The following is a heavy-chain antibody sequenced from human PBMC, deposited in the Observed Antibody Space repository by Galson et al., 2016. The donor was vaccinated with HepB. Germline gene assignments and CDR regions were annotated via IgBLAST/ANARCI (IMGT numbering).Heavy chain of an antibody. J-gene: IGHJ4*02. D-gene: IGHD4-23*01. CDR2: IYSIAYT. CDR1: GGSISSGGYF. CDR3: ARSSNSRGKEYFDY. V-gene: IGHV4-31*11. Sequence: TLSLTCGVSGGSISSGGYFWSWIRQHPGKGLEWVTSIYSIAYTYYNPSLKSRIDISIDTSKNRFSLRLTSVTAADTAVYYCARSSNSRGKEYFDYWGQGTLVTVSS.